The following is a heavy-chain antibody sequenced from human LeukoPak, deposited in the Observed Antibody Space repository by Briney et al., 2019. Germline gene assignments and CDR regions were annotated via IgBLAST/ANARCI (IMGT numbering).Heavy chain of an antibody. CDR2: ISRSGSTK. CDR3: ARDLGQYYDTSDNWFDP. D-gene: IGHD3-22*01. CDR1: GFTFSDYN. J-gene: IGHJ5*02. Sequence: GGSLRLSCAASGFTFSDYNMRWIRQAPGKGLEWVSSISRSGSTKYYADSVKGRFTISRDNAKNTLNLQMNSLRAEDTAVYYCARDLGQYYDTSDNWFDPWGQGTLVTVSS. V-gene: IGHV3-11*04.